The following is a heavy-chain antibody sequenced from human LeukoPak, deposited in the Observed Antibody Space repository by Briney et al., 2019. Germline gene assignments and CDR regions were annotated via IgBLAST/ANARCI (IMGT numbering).Heavy chain of an antibody. CDR3: ARDRVAGSTVTTFWFDR. D-gene: IGHD4-11*01. V-gene: IGHV1-2*02. J-gene: IGHJ5*02. CDR1: GYTFTGYY. Sequence: GASVKVSCKASGYTFTGYYMHWVRQAPGQGLEWMRWINPNSGGTNYAQKFQGRVTMTRDTSISTAYMELSSLRSEDTAVYYCARDRVAGSTVTTFWFDRWGQGTLVTVSS. CDR2: INPNSGGT.